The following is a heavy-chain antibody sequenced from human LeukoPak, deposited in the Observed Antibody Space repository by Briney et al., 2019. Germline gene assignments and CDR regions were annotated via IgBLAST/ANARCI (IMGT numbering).Heavy chain of an antibody. J-gene: IGHJ6*02. V-gene: IGHV1-8*01. Sequence: ASVKVSCKASGYTFTSYVLNWVRPATGQGVEWVGWMNPNSGNTGYAQNFQGRVTMTRNTSISTAYMKLSSLRSEDTAVYYCARVGDFCSSTSCYRPRWVRRDYYYGMDVWGQGTTVTVSS. CDR2: MNPNSGNT. D-gene: IGHD2-2*02. CDR3: ARVGDFCSSTSCYRPRWVRRDYYYGMDV. CDR1: GYTFTSYV.